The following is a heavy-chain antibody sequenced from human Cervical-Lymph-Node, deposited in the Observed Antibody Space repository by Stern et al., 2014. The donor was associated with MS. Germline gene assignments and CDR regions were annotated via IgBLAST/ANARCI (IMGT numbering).Heavy chain of an antibody. Sequence: VQLVESGGGLVQPGRSLRLSCTASGFTFGDYAMSWFRQAPGKGLEWVGFIRSKAYGGTTEYAASVKGRFTISRDDSKSIAYLQMNSLKTEDTAVYYCTRGDGEWLVRYGIDYWGQGTLVTVSS. J-gene: IGHJ4*02. CDR2: IRSKAYGGTT. CDR3: TRGDGEWLVRYGIDY. D-gene: IGHD6-19*01. CDR1: GFTFGDYA. V-gene: IGHV3-49*03.